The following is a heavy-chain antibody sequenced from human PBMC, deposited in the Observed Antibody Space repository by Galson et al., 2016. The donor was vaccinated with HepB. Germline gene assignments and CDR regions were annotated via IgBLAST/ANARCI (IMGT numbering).Heavy chain of an antibody. V-gene: IGHV4-39*07. Sequence: TLSLTCAVSGASISSSSYYWGWIRQPPGKGLEWIGSVDNSGGTYYSASLKSRLTISVDASQKQFSLQMSNLRADDTAIYYCARDREQQLGPPFNYALDVWGQGTTVTVSS. J-gene: IGHJ6*02. CDR2: VDNSGGT. D-gene: IGHD1-1*01. CDR3: ARDREQQLGPPFNYALDV. CDR1: GASISSSSYY.